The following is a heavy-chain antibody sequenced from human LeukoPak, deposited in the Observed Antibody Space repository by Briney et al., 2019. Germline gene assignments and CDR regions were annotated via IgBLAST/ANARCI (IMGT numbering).Heavy chain of an antibody. CDR1: GYTLTELS. D-gene: IGHD3-16*02. CDR2: FDPEDGET. Sequence: GASVKVSCKVSGYTLTELSMHWVRQAPGKGLEWMGGFDPEDGETIYAQKFQGRVTMTEDTSTDTAYMELSSLRSEDTAVYYCATLGELSSYFDYWGQGTLVTVSS. V-gene: IGHV1-24*01. J-gene: IGHJ4*02. CDR3: ATLGELSSYFDY.